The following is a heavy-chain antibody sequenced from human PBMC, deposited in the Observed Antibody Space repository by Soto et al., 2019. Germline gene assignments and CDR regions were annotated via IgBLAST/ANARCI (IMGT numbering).Heavy chain of an antibody. J-gene: IGHJ6*02. D-gene: IGHD4-4*01. CDR1: GGTLRSHA. V-gene: IGHV1-69*01. CDR3: AGTVEIPYYHGMDV. CDR2: ILPIFGSP. Sequence: QVQLVQSGAEVKKPGYSVRVSCKASGGTLRSHAINWVRQAPGQGLEWMGGILPIFGSPNYAQKFQGRGTITADESSITAYMELSSLRSEDTAVDYCAGTVEIPYYHGMDVWGQGTTVTVSS.